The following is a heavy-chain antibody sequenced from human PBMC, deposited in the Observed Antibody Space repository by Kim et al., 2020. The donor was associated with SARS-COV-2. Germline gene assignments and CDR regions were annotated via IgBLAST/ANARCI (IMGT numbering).Heavy chain of an antibody. D-gene: IGHD2-8*02. J-gene: IGHJ5*02. CDR2: ISFDGGNK. Sequence: GGSLRLSCAASGFSFSRCGMHWVRQAPGKGPEWVAVISFDGGNKYYADSVKGRFTISRDNSKNTLYLQMNSLTTEDTAVYYCAKDTRTGWDWFDPWGQGT. V-gene: IGHV3-30*18. CDR1: GFSFSRCG. CDR3: AKDTRTGWDWFDP.